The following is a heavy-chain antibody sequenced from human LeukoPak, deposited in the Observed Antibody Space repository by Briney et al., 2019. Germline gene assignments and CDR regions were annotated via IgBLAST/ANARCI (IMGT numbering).Heavy chain of an antibody. CDR1: GYTFTGYY. D-gene: IGHD5-12*01. CDR2: INPNSGGT. V-gene: IGHV1-2*02. Sequence: EASVKVSCKASGYTFTGYYMHWVRQAPGQGLEWMGWINPNSGGTNYAQKFQGRVTMTRDTSISTAYMELSRLRSDDTAVYYCARGRGYSGYDWDYWGQGTLVTVSS. CDR3: ARGRGYSGYDWDY. J-gene: IGHJ4*02.